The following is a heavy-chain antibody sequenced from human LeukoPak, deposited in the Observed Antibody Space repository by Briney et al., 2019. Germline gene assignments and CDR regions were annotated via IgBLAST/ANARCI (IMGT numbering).Heavy chain of an antibody. CDR1: GGSISSGGYS. CDR3: AREGVPPEQYFDL. V-gene: IGHV4-30-2*01. Sequence: SETLYLTCAVSGGSISSGGYSWSWIRQPPGKGLEWIGYIYHSGSTYYNPSLKSRVTISVDRSKNQFSLKLSSVTAADTAVYYCAREGVPPEQYFDLWGRGTLVTVSS. D-gene: IGHD3-10*01. J-gene: IGHJ2*01. CDR2: IYHSGST.